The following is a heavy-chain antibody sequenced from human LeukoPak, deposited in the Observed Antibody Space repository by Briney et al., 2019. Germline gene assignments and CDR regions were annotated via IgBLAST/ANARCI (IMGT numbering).Heavy chain of an antibody. V-gene: IGHV4-34*01. CDR3: ARGGDYGIHY. CDR2: INHSGST. J-gene: IGHJ4*02. Sequence: SETLSLTCAVYGGSFSGYYWSWIRQPPGKGLEWIGEINHSGSTNYNPSLKSRVTISVDTSKNQFSLKLSSVTAADTAVYYCARGGDYGIHYWGQGTLVTVSS. CDR1: GGSFSGYY. D-gene: IGHD4-17*01.